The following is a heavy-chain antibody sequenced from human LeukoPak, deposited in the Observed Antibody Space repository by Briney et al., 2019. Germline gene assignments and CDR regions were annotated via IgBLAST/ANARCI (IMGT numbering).Heavy chain of an antibody. Sequence: SGTLSLTYTVSGGSISSYYWSWIRQPAGKGLEWIGRIYTSGSTNYNPSLNSRVTMSVDTSKNQFSLKLSSVTAADTAVYYCARDKRVLAYTIFGVVIGAPYYFDYWGQGTPVTVSS. V-gene: IGHV4-4*07. D-gene: IGHD3-3*01. CDR3: ARDKRVLAYTIFGVVIGAPYYFDY. J-gene: IGHJ4*02. CDR1: GGSISSYY. CDR2: IYTSGST.